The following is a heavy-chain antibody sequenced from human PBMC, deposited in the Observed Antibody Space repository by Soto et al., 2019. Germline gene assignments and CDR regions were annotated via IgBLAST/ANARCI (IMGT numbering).Heavy chain of an antibody. D-gene: IGHD3-22*01. Sequence: PGGSLRLSCAASGFTFSSYAMSWVRQAPGKGLEWVSAISGSGGSTYYADSVKGRFTISRDNSKNRLYLQMNSLRAEDTAVYFCARTYYYDSSDYYSGAFFDSWGQGTLVTVSS. CDR1: GFTFSSYA. CDR3: ARTYYYDSSDYYSGAFFDS. J-gene: IGHJ4*02. CDR2: ISGSGGST. V-gene: IGHV3-23*01.